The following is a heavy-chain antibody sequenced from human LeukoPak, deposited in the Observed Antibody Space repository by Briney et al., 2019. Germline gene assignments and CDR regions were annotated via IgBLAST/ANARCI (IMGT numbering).Heavy chain of an antibody. CDR1: GYTFTSYA. D-gene: IGHD2-15*01. Sequence: ASVKVSCKASGYTFTSYAMNWVRQAPGQGLEWMGWINTNTGNPTYAQGFTGRFVFSLDTSVRTAYLQISSLKPEDTGVYYCARAGIGYCSAGTCSPDYWGQGTLVTVSS. CDR2: INTNTGNP. CDR3: ARAGIGYCSAGTCSPDY. J-gene: IGHJ4*02. V-gene: IGHV7-4-1*02.